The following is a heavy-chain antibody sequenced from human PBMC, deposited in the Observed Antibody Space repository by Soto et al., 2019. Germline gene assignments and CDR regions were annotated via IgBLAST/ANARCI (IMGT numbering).Heavy chain of an antibody. CDR2: MNGDGSSS. D-gene: IGHD2-8*02. J-gene: IGHJ5*02. CDR3: ARESTASKNWFDP. V-gene: IGHV3-74*01. CDR1: GFTFSTYW. Sequence: GGSLRLSCAASGFTFSTYWIHWVRQAPGKGLVWISRMNGDGSSSSYADSVKGRFTISRDNAKNSLYLQLNSLRAEDTAVYYCARESTASKNWFDPWGQGTLVTVSS.